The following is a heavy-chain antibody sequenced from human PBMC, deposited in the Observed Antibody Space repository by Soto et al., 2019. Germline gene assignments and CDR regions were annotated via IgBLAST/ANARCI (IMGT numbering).Heavy chain of an antibody. CDR1: GDTFTDYA. V-gene: IGHV1-3*01. J-gene: IGHJ4*02. Sequence: QVHLVQSGAEVKKPGASVKVSCKASGDTFTDYAIHWVRQAPRQRLEWLAWINPGNGDTQYSQKFQGRVTLTRDTSATTAYMELSSLRSEDTYVYFCACGVGATAATFDYWGQGTLVTVSS. D-gene: IGHD1-26*01. CDR3: ACGVGATAATFDY. CDR2: INPGNGDT.